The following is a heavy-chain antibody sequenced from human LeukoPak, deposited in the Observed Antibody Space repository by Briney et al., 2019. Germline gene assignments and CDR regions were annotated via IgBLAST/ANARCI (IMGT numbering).Heavy chain of an antibody. CDR1: GFIFSSYG. CDR2: IRSDGSDK. V-gene: IGHV3-30*02. CDR3: AKHDSSSDF. J-gene: IGHJ4*02. Sequence: GGSLRLSCAASGFIFSSYGMHWVRQPPGKGLEWEAFIRSDGSDKYYVDSVKGRFTISRDNSKNTLWLQMNSLRAEDTAVYYCAKHDSSSDFWGQGTLVTVSS. D-gene: IGHD3-22*01.